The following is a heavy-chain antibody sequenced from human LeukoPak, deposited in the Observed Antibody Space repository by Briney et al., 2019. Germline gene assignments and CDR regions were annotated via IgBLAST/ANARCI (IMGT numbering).Heavy chain of an antibody. V-gene: IGHV3-30*04. J-gene: IGHJ4*02. Sequence: GGSLRLSCAASGFTFYKYPMNWVRQGPGKGLEWVAFVSSDGSYDYYVDSVKGRFTVSRDNSRNTLYLQMNSLTINDTAVYFCLSGYDLPYYWGQGTLVTVSS. CDR3: LSGYDLPYY. D-gene: IGHD5-12*01. CDR2: VSSDGSYD. CDR1: GFTFYKYP.